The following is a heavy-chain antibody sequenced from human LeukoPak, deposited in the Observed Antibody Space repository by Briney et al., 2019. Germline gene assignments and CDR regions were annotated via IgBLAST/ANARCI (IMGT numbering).Heavy chain of an antibody. CDR1: GFTFSSYS. CDR3: AKWGCSGGSCYPFDY. CDR2: ISSSSSYI. D-gene: IGHD2-15*01. Sequence: GGSLRLSFAASGFTFSSYSMNWVRPAPGKGLGCVSSISSSSSYIYYADSVKGRFTISRDNAKNSLYLQMNSLRAEDTAVYYCAKWGCSGGSCYPFDYWGQGTLVTVSS. J-gene: IGHJ4*02. V-gene: IGHV3-21*04.